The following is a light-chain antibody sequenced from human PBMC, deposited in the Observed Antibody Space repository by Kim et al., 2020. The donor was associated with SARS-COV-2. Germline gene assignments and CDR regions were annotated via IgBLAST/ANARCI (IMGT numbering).Light chain of an antibody. J-gene: IGLJ1*01. V-gene: IGLV3-21*04. CDR3: QVWDSSSDHV. CDR2: YDS. Sequence: VDPGKTARITCGGNNIGSKSVHWYQQKPGQAPVLVIYYDSDRPSGIPERFSGSNSGNTATLTISRVEAGDEADYYCQVWDSSSDHVFGTGTKVTVL. CDR1: NIGSKS.